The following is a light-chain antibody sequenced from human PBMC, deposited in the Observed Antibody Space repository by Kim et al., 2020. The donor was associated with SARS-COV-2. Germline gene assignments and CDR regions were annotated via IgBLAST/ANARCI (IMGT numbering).Light chain of an antibody. Sequence: SPGERATLSCRASQTVCSTCLAWYQQRPGQAPRLLIYSASTRAADIPDRFSGGGSGTDFTLTISRLEPEDFAVYYCQQYGTIPPYTFGQGTKLEI. V-gene: IGKV3-20*01. CDR1: QTVCSTC. CDR3: QQYGTIPPYT. CDR2: SAS. J-gene: IGKJ2*01.